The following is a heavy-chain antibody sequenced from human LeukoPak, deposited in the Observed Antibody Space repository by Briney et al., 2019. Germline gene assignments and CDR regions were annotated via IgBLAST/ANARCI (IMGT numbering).Heavy chain of an antibody. CDR2: ISAYNGNT. V-gene: IGHV1-18*01. J-gene: IGHJ4*02. Sequence: ASVKVSCKASGYTFTRYGISWVRQAPGQGLEWMGWISAYNGNTNYAQKLQGRVTMTTDTSTSTAYMELRILISDDAAVYYCARGDDYGDYWGLYWGQGTLVTVSS. D-gene: IGHD4-17*01. CDR1: GYTFTRYG. CDR3: ARGDDYGDYWGLY.